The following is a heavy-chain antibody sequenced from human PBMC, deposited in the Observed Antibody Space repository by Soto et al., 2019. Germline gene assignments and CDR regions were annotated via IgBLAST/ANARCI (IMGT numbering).Heavy chain of an antibody. Sequence: EVQLVQSGAEVKKPGESLKISCKGSGYSFTSYWIGWVRQMPGKGLEWMGIIYPGDSDTRYSPSFQGQVTISADKSISTAYLQWSSLKASDTAMYYCARRRAVTRSPETYYYYGMDVWGQGTTVTVSS. CDR3: ARRRAVTRSPETYYYYGMDV. CDR2: IYPGDSDT. D-gene: IGHD4-17*01. V-gene: IGHV5-51*01. CDR1: GYSFTSYW. J-gene: IGHJ6*02.